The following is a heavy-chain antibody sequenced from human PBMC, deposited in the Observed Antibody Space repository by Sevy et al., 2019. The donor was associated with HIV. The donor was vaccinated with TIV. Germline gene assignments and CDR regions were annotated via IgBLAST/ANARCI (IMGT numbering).Heavy chain of an antibody. V-gene: IGHV3-15*01. Sequence: GGSLRLSCTASGFTFSSAWMSWVRQAPGKGLEWVGRIKSEFDGGAIDYAAPVKGRFTISREDSKNTVYLKMNIRRTGDTAVYYCITDPAYRGYDEEVINYYFYGMDVWGQGTTVTVSS. J-gene: IGHJ6*02. D-gene: IGHD5-12*01. CDR1: GFTFSSAW. CDR2: IKSEFDGGAI. CDR3: ITDPAYRGYDEEVINYYFYGMDV.